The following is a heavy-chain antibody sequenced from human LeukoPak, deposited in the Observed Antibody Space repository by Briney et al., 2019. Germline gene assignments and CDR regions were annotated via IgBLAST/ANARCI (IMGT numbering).Heavy chain of an antibody. CDR3: ARDGNFGYDAFDI. CDR2: IWDDGSNK. CDR1: GFTFSSYG. J-gene: IGHJ3*02. D-gene: IGHD3-10*01. Sequence: PGGSLRLSCAASGFTFSSYGMHWVRQAPGKGLEWVAVIWDDGSNKYYADSVKGRFTISRDNSKNTLDLQVNSLRAEDTALYYCARDGNFGYDAFDIWGQGTMVTVSS. V-gene: IGHV3-33*01.